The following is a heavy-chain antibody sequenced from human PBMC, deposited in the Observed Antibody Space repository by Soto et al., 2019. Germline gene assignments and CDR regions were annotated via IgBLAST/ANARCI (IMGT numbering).Heavy chain of an antibody. CDR1: GFTFSSYG. V-gene: IGHV3-30*03. CDR3: ARKADSSGWSFGY. J-gene: IGHJ4*02. Sequence: GGSLRLSCAASGFTFSSYGMHWVRQAPGKGLEWVAVISYDGSNKYYADSVKGRLTISRDNSKNTLYLQMNSLRAEDAAVYFCARKADSSGWSFGYWGQGTLVTVSS. CDR2: ISYDGSNK. D-gene: IGHD3-22*01.